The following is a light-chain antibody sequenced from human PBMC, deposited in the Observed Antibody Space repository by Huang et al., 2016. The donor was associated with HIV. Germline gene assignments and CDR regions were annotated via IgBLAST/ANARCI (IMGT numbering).Light chain of an antibody. CDR1: QSLVSSDGDIY. CDR3: MQGTHWPGT. V-gene: IGKV2-30*01. J-gene: IGKJ1*01. Sequence: DVVMTQFPLSLPVTLVHPASIFCKSSQSLVSSDGDIYLNWLQQRPGQSPRRLIYQVSKRDSGVPDRFSGSGAGALFALRISRVEAEDVAVYYCMQGTHWPGTFGQGTKLEI. CDR2: QVS.